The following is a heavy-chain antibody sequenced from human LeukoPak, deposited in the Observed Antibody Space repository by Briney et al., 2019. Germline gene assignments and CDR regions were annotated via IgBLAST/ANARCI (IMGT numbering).Heavy chain of an antibody. V-gene: IGHV3-73*01. CDR2: IRSKADSYAT. CDR3: ASSYGSSAYYPFDY. Sequence: GGSLRLSCAASAFTFSGSAMHWVRQASGKGLEWIGRIRSKADSYATAYAASVKGRFTISRDNSKNTLYLQMNTLRAEDTAIYYCASSYGSSAYYPFDYWGQGTLVTVFS. J-gene: IGHJ4*02. D-gene: IGHD3-22*01. CDR1: AFTFSGSA.